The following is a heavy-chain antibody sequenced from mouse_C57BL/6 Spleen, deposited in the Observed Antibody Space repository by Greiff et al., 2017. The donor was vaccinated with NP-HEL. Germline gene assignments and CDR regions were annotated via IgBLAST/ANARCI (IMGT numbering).Heavy chain of an antibody. J-gene: IGHJ4*01. D-gene: IGHD2-10*02. CDR1: GFTFSSYA. CDR3: ARAPVWSYAMDY. Sequence: EVHLVESGGGLVKPGGSLKLSCAASGFTFSSYAMSWVRQTPEKRLEWVATISDGGSYTYYPDNVKGRITISRDNAKNNLYLQMSHLKSEDTAMCYCARAPVWSYAMDYWGQGTSVTVSS. V-gene: IGHV5-4*01. CDR2: ISDGGSYT.